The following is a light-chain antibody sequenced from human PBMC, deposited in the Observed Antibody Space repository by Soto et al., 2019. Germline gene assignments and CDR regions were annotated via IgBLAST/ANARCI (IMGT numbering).Light chain of an antibody. V-gene: IGKV3-20*01. CDR1: QSLSSNY. CDR3: QQYSSSPLT. J-gene: IGKJ4*01. CDR2: GAS. Sequence: EIVLTQSPGTLSLSPGERATLSCRASQSLSSNYLAWYQQKRGQATRLLIYGASSRATGIPDRFSGSGSGTDFTLTISRLEPEDFAVYHCQQYSSSPLTFGGGTKVDIK.